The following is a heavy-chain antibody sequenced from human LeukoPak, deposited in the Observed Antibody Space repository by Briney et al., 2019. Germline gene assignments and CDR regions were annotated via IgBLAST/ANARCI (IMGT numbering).Heavy chain of an antibody. CDR2: ISSSSSTI. CDR3: ARITMVRGVIFDY. Sequence: GGSLRLSCAASGFTYSSYSMNWVRQAPGKGLEWVSYISSSSSTIYYADSVKGRFTISRDNAKNSLYLQMNSLRAEDTAVYYCARITMVRGVIFDYWGQGTLVTVPS. CDR1: GFTYSSYS. V-gene: IGHV3-48*01. J-gene: IGHJ4*02. D-gene: IGHD3-10*01.